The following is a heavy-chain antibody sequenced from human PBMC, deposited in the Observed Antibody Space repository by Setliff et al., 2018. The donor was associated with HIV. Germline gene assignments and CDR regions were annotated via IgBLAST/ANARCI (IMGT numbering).Heavy chain of an antibody. Sequence: ASVKVSCKASGYTFTGYFIHWVRQAPGQGLEWVGRINPNSGDTNFAQKFQGRITMTRDTSISTAYLELNRLRSDDTAVYYCAREYDVWTGYYISAFDIWGQGTMVTVSS. J-gene: IGHJ3*02. D-gene: IGHD3-3*01. CDR2: INPNSGDT. CDR1: GYTFTGYF. CDR3: AREYDVWTGYYISAFDI. V-gene: IGHV1-2*06.